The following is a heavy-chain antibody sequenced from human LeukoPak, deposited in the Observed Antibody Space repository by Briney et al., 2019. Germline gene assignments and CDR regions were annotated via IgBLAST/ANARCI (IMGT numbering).Heavy chain of an antibody. D-gene: IGHD5-12*01. CDR2: IRSSGDSA. Sequence: GGSLRLSCAASGFTFSGYAMNWVRQAPGKGLEWVSVIRSSGDSAYYADFVKGRFTISRDNSKNTLYLQMNSLRAEDTAVYYCAKDPYRASSGLVDYWGQGTLVTVSS. J-gene: IGHJ4*02. CDR3: AKDPYRASSGLVDY. CDR1: GFTFSGYA. V-gene: IGHV3-23*01.